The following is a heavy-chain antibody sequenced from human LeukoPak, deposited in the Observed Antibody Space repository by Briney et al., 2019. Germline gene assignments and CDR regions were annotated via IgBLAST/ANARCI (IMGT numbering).Heavy chain of an antibody. V-gene: IGHV3-66*02. J-gene: IGHJ4*02. CDR2: IYSGAST. Sequence: GRSLRLSCAASGFTVSSNYMSWVRQAPGKGLEWVSIIYSGASTYYADSVKGRFTISRDNSKNTLYLQMNSLRAEDTAVYYCAGKTSGSYFFDYWGQGTLVTVSS. CDR3: AGKTSGSYFFDY. CDR1: GFTVSSNY. D-gene: IGHD1-26*01.